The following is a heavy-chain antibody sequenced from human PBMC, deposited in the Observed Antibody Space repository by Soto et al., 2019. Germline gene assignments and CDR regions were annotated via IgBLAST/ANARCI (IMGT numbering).Heavy chain of an antibody. V-gene: IGHV3-49*03. Sequence: GGSLRLSCTASGFTFGDYAMSWFRQAPGKGLEWVGFIRSKAYGGTTEYAASVKGRFTISRDDSKSIAYLQMNSLKTEDTAVYYCTRAKRYDFWSGYYCYWGQGTLVTVSS. D-gene: IGHD3-3*01. CDR2: IRSKAYGGTT. J-gene: IGHJ4*02. CDR3: TRAKRYDFWSGYYCY. CDR1: GFTFGDYA.